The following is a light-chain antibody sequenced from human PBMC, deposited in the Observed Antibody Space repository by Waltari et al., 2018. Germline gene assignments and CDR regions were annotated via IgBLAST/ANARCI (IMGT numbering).Light chain of an antibody. CDR2: DVR. V-gene: IGLV2-14*03. CDR1: SSDVGGYNY. J-gene: IGLJ2*01. Sequence: QSALTQPASVSGSPGQSITIPCTGTSSDVGGYNYVSWYQHHPGKVPKLIIFDVRKRPSGVSNRFSGSKSGNTASLTVSGLQTEDEADYYCSSFTTSSTVVFGGGTKLTVL. CDR3: SSFTTSSTVV.